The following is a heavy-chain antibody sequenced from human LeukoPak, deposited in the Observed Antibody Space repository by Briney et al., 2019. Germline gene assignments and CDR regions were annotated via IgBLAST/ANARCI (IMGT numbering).Heavy chain of an antibody. J-gene: IGHJ4*02. CDR1: GYTFTSYG. V-gene: IGHV1-18*01. CDR2: ISAYNGNT. CDR3: ARVPSAYCCDSSGYPPDY. D-gene: IGHD3-22*01. Sequence: ASVKVSCKASGYTFTSYGISWVRQAPGQGLEWMGWISAYNGNTNYAQKLQGRVTMTTDTSTSTAYMELRSLRSDDTAVYYCARVPSAYCCDSSGYPPDYWGQGTLVTVSS.